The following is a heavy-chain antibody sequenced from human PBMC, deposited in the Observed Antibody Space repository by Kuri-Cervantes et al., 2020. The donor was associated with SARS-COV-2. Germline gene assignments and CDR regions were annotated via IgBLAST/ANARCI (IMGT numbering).Heavy chain of an antibody. Sequence: AGSLRLSCAVSGFTFSSNSMNWVRQAPGEGLEWVSSTSSSSSYIDYANSVKGRFTISKNYAKNSLYLQMNSLRAEDTAVYYCATGGYGSGGSCYSVYYYYYYGMDDWGQGTTVTVSS. D-gene: IGHD2-15*01. V-gene: IGHV3-21*01. CDR2: TSSSSSYI. J-gene: IGHJ6*02. CDR1: GFTFSSNS. CDR3: ATGGYGSGGSCYSVYYYYYYGMDD.